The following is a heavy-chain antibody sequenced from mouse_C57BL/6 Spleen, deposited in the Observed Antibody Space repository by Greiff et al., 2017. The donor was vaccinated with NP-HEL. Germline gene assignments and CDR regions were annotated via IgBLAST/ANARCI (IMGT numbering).Heavy chain of an antibody. V-gene: IGHV1-52*01. D-gene: IGHD1-1*01. J-gene: IGHJ4*01. CDR2: IDPSDSET. Sequence: QVQLQQPGAELVRPGSSVKLSCKASGYTFTSYWMHWVQQRPIQGLEWIGNIDPSDSETHYNQKFKDKATLTVDKSSSTAYMQLSSLTSEDSAVYYCARWYYGGAMDYWGQGTSVTVSS. CDR3: ARWYYGGAMDY. CDR1: GYTFTSYW.